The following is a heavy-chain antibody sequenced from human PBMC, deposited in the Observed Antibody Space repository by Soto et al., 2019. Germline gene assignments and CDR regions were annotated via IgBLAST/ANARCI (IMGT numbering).Heavy chain of an antibody. J-gene: IGHJ4*01. CDR1: GFSFSSYS. D-gene: IGHD3-10*01. V-gene: IGHV3-21*01. Sequence: EVQLVESGGGLVKPGGSLRLSCAVSGFSFSSYSMNWVRQAPGKGLEWVSSISSGSGFIYYADSVKGRFTISRDNAKNSMYLQMNSLRAEDTAVYYCASCGWGSYLVDCWGHGTLVTVSS. CDR3: ASCGWGSYLVDC. CDR2: ISSGSGFI.